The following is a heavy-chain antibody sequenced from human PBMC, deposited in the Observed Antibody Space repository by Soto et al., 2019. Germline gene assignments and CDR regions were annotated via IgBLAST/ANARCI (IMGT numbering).Heavy chain of an antibody. CDR1: GGTFSSYA. D-gene: IGHD3-22*01. J-gene: IGHJ4*02. CDR2: IIPIFGTA. V-gene: IGHV1-69*13. CDR3: ATSRNPYDSSGYYDY. Sequence: SVKVSCKASGGTFSSYAISWVRQAPGQGLEWMGGIIPIFGTANYAQKFQGRVTITADESTSTAYMELSSLRSEDTAVYYCATSRNPYDSSGYYDYWGQGTLVTVSS.